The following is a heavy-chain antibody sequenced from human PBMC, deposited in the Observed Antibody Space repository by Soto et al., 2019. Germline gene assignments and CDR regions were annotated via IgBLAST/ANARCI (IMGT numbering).Heavy chain of an antibody. D-gene: IGHD1-1*01. CDR2: ITASGDST. Sequence: EVPLLESGGGLVQPGGSLRLSCAASGFTFSGYAMSWVRQAPGKGLEWVAAITASGDSTYYAESVKGRFTISRDNSKNTVSLLLYSVRVGDTAFYYCVEPWAYWTRWGQGTRVTVSS. CDR1: GFTFSGYA. J-gene: IGHJ1*01. CDR3: VEPWAYWTR. V-gene: IGHV3-23*01.